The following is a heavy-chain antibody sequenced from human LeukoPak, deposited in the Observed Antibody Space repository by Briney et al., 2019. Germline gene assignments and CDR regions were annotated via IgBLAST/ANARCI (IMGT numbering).Heavy chain of an antibody. CDR2: IYYSGST. V-gene: IGHV4-59*01. Sequence: PSETLSLTCTVSGGSISSYYWSWIRQPPGKGLEWMGYIYYSGSTNYNPPLKSRVTISVDTPKHQFFLKLSSLTAADTAVYYRAGGLRWYPTVNYYEYAMDVWGQGNPVTVSS. CDR1: GGSISSYY. J-gene: IGHJ6*02. D-gene: IGHD4-23*01. CDR3: AGGLRWYPTVNYYEYAMDV.